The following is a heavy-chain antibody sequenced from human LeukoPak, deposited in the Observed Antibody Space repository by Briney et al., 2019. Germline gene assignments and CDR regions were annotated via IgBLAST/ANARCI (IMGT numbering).Heavy chain of an antibody. CDR2: INPSGGST. CDR1: GYTFTSYY. CDR3: ARGQDTAMAYNWFDP. J-gene: IGHJ5*02. Sequence: GASVKVSCKASGYTFTSYYMHWVRQAPGQGLEWMGIINPSGGSTSYAQKFQGRVTMTRDMSTSTVYMELSSLRSEDTAVYYCARGQDTAMAYNWFDPWGQGTLVTVSS. D-gene: IGHD5-18*01. V-gene: IGHV1-46*01.